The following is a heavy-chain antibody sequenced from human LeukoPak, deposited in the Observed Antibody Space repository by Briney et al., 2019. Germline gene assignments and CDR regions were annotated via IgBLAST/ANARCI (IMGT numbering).Heavy chain of an antibody. CDR3: ARSHASYTSTWDFSYYFDF. Sequence: GGSLRLSCAASGFTFSSYSMKWVRLAPGEGLVWVSRINIDGSSTRYADSVKGRFTISRDNAKNTLYLEMNSLRAEDTAVYYCARSHASYTSTWDFSYYFDFWGQGSLVTVSS. J-gene: IGHJ4*02. CDR2: INIDGSST. D-gene: IGHD6-13*01. V-gene: IGHV3-74*01. CDR1: GFTFSSYS.